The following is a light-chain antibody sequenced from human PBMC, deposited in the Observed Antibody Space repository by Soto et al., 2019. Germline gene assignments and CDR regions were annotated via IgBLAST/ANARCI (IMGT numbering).Light chain of an antibody. CDR3: QHYNSYSEA. Sequence: FTPSGPERDRVTHPCWASQTISSWLAWYQQKPGKAPKLLIYKASTLKSGVPSRFSGSGSGTEFTLTISSLQPDDFAPYYCQHYNSYSEALGQGTKV. CDR1: QTISSW. CDR2: KAS. V-gene: IGKV1-5*03. J-gene: IGKJ1*01.